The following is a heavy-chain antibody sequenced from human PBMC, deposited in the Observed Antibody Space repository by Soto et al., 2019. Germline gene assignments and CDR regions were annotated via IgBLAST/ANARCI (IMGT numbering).Heavy chain of an antibody. CDR2: TYFRSKWFS. CDR3: GRESMAGWVDY. V-gene: IGHV6-1*01. D-gene: IGHD6-19*01. CDR1: GYSVSSNSAV. Sequence: SQTLSLTCAISGYSVSSNSAVWNLIRQSPSRGLGWLGRTYFRSKWFSDYAVSVKSRITINPDTSKNQFSLQLNSVTPEDTAVYYCGRESMAGWVDYWGQGALVTVSS. J-gene: IGHJ4*02.